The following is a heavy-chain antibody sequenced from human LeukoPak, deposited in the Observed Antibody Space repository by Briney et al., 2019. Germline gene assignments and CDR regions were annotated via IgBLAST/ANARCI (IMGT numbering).Heavy chain of an antibody. Sequence: GGSLRLSCAASGFTFSSYWMSWVRQAPGKGLEWVSSISSSSSYIYYADSVKGLFTISRDNAKDSLYLQVNSLRAEDTAVYYCARVTVTGTYWFFDLWGRGTLVTVSS. J-gene: IGHJ2*01. V-gene: IGHV3-21*01. CDR2: ISSSSSYI. D-gene: IGHD7-27*01. CDR1: GFTFSSYW. CDR3: ARVTVTGTYWFFDL.